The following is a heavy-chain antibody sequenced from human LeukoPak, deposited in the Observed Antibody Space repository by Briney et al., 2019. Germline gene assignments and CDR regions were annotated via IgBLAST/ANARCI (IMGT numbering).Heavy chain of an antibody. CDR1: GFTFSSYW. D-gene: IGHD2-2*01. CDR2: INSDGSST. J-gene: IGHJ5*02. V-gene: IGHV3-74*01. CDR3: ARGDTDCSSTSCHLGFDP. Sequence: GGSLRLSCAASGFTFSSYWMHWVRQAPGKGLVWVSRINSDGSSTSYADSVKGRFTISRDNAKNTLYLQMNSLRAEDTAVYYCARGDTDCSSTSCHLGFDPWGQGTLVTVSS.